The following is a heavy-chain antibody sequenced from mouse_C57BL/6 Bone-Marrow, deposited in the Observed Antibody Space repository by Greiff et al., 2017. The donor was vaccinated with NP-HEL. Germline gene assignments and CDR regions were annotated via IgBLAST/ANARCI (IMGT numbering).Heavy chain of an antibody. Sequence: QVQLQQSGAELARPGASVKLSCKASGYTFTSYGISWVKQRTGQGLEWIGEIYPRSGNTYYNEKFKGKATLTADKSSRTAYMELRSLTSEDSAVYFCAVRGLRGDAMDYWGQGTSVTVSS. J-gene: IGHJ4*01. CDR2: IYPRSGNT. CDR3: AVRGLRGDAMDY. V-gene: IGHV1-81*01. D-gene: IGHD2-4*01. CDR1: GYTFTSYG.